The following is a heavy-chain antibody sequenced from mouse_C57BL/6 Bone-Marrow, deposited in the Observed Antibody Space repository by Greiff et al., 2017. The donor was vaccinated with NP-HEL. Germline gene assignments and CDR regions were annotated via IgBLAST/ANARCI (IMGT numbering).Heavy chain of an antibody. CDR2: IDPSDSYT. Sequence: QVQLQQSGAELVMPGASVKLSCKASGYTFTSYWMHWVKQRPGQGLEWIGEIDPSDSYTNYNQKFKGKSTLTVDKSSSTAYMQLSSLTSEDSAVYYCARGADGYYGFAYWGQGTLVTVSA. V-gene: IGHV1-69*01. CDR1: GYTFTSYW. CDR3: ARGADGYYGFAY. J-gene: IGHJ3*01. D-gene: IGHD2-3*01.